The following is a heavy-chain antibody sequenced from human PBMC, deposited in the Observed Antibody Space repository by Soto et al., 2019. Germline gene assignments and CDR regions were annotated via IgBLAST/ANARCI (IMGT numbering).Heavy chain of an antibody. CDR2: INAGNGNT. CDR3: ARVRGGDIVLIMDV. J-gene: IGHJ6*02. Sequence: GASVKVSCKASGYTFTSYAMHWVRQAPGQRLEWMGWINAGNGNTKYSQKFQGRVTITRDTSASTAYMELSSLRSEDTAVYYCARVRGGDIVLIMDVWGQGTTVTVSS. D-gene: IGHD2-8*01. V-gene: IGHV1-3*01. CDR1: GYTFTSYA.